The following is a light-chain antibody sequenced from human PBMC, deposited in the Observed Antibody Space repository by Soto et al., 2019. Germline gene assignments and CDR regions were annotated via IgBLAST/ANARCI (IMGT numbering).Light chain of an antibody. V-gene: IGKV1-6*01. CDR2: AAS. CDR3: LQDYSYPLT. CDR1: QAIRND. Sequence: AIQMTQSPSSLSASVGDRVTITCRASQAIRNDVGWHQQTPGEAPKVLIYAASYLQTGVPSRFSGSGSGTEFTLTISSLQPEDFATYYCLQDYSYPLTFGGGTKVEIK. J-gene: IGKJ4*01.